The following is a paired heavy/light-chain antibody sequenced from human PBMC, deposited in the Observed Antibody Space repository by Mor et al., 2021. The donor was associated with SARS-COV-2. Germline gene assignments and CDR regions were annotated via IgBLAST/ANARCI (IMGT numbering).Light chain of an antibody. J-gene: IGKJ3*01. Sequence: EIVLTQSPGTLSLSPGERATLSCRASQSVSGNSLAWYQQKFGQAPRLLIFDASSRATGIPDRFSGSGSGTDFTLTISRLEPEDIAVYYCHHYGNSPQTFGPGTKVDIK. V-gene: IGKV3-20*01. CDR3: HHYGNSPQT. CDR2: DAS. CDR1: QSVSGNS.
Heavy chain of an antibody. CDR3: AREGERGHAQMLPTYYFHSGMDV. CDR1: GYTFSNYG. V-gene: IGHV1-18*04. J-gene: IGHJ6*02. Sequence: QVQLVQSGAEVKKPGASVRVSCTTSGYTFSNYGINWVRQAPGQGLEWMGWISPFNGNRNYAQKFQGRVSLTTDTSTRTAYMDLRNLRSDDTAVYYCAREGERGHAQMLPTYYFHSGMDVWGQGTTVTVSS. CDR2: ISPFNGNR. D-gene: IGHD3-10*01.